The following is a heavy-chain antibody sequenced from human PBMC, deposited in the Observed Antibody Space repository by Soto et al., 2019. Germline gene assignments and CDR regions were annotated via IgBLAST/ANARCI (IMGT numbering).Heavy chain of an antibody. D-gene: IGHD5-18*01. CDR1: GGSISSSNW. CDR3: AGWIQLQQYYYYGMDV. J-gene: IGHJ6*02. CDR2: INHSGST. V-gene: IGHV4-4*02. Sequence: QVQLQESGPGLVKPSGTLSLTCAVSGGSISSSNWWSWVPQPPGKGLEWIGEINHSGSTNYNPSLKSRVTISVDKSKYQFSLKLSSVTAADTAVYYCAGWIQLQQYYYYGMDVWGQGTTVTVSS.